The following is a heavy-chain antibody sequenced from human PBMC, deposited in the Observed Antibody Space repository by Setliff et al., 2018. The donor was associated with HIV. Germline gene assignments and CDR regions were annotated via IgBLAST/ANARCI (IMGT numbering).Heavy chain of an antibody. CDR2: IYPSGNI. CDR1: GGSISRYY. V-gene: IGHV4-4*07. D-gene: IGHD3-10*01. CDR3: ARDAGPHYGSGPPLEY. J-gene: IGHJ4*02. Sequence: SETLSLTCTVSGGSISRYYWSWIRQPAGKGLEWIGRIYPSGNINYNPSLKSRLTVSIDTSKNQFPLKLSSVTATDTAVYYCARDAGPHYGSGPPLEYWGQGIQVTVSS.